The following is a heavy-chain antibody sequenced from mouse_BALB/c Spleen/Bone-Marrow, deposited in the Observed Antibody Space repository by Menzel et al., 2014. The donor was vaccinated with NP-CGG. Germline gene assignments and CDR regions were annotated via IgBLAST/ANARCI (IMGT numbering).Heavy chain of an antibody. CDR3: ARDPIYYYGSIFDY. D-gene: IGHD1-1*01. V-gene: IGHV3-1*02. CDR1: GYSITSGYS. Sequence: VQLQQSGPDLVKPSRSLSLTCTVTGYSITSGYSWHWIRQFPGNKLEWMVYIHYSGYTNYNPSLKSRISITRDTSKNQFFLQLNSVTTEDTATYYCARDPIYYYGSIFDYWGQGTTLTVSS. CDR2: IHYSGYT. J-gene: IGHJ2*01.